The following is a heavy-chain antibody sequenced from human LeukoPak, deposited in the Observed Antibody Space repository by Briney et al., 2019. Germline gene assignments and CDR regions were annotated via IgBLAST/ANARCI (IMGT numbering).Heavy chain of an antibody. CDR3: AGNPAGIGDY. Sequence: GGSLRLSCAASGFTFSTSTMNWVRQAPGKGLEWVSFIGSRSDIISYADSVKGRFTVSRDNDKKSLYLQMNSLRDVDTVVYYFAGNPAGIGDYLGQGTLVTVSS. D-gene: IGHD1-1*01. V-gene: IGHV3-48*02. CDR1: GFTFSTST. CDR2: IGSRSDII. J-gene: IGHJ4*02.